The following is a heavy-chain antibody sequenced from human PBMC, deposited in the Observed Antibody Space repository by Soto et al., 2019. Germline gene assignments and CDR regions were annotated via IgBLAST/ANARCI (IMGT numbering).Heavy chain of an antibody. J-gene: IGHJ1*01. CDR2: LYDSGSI. CDR3: ARGLGGVKH. V-gene: IGHV4-34*01. Sequence: SETLSLTCAVYGGSFSGYYCSWVRQPPGKGLEWIGELYDSGSINYNASLKSRVSISVDTSKNLFSLKLSSVTAADAAVYYCARGLGGVKHWGQGTLVTVS. CDR1: GGSFSGYY.